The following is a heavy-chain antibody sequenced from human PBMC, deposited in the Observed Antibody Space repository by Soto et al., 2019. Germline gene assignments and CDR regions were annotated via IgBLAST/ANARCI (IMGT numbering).Heavy chain of an antibody. CDR1: GFTFSDYY. J-gene: IGHJ5*02. CDR3: ARGKKWFDP. V-gene: IGHV3-11*05. Sequence: QVQLVESGGGLLKPGGSLRLSCTASGFTFSDYYMSWIRQAPGKGLEWVSYISTNGAYTNYADSVKGRFTISRDNAKTSLYLQMNSLRVEDTAMYYCARGKKWFDPWGQGTLVTVSP. CDR2: ISTNGAYT.